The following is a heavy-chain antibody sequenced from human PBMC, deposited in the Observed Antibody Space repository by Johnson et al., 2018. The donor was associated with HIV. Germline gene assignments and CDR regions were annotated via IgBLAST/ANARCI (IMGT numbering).Heavy chain of an antibody. D-gene: IGHD3-9*01. CDR3: ARDDILTGYYDAFDI. J-gene: IGHJ3*02. Sequence: SLRLSCAASGFTFSSYAMHWVRQAPGKGLEWVAVISYDGSNKYYADSVKGRFTISRDNSKNTLYLQMNSLRAEDTAVYYCARDDILTGYYDAFDIWGQGTMVTVSS. CDR1: GFTFSSYA. CDR2: ISYDGSNK. V-gene: IGHV3-30-3*01.